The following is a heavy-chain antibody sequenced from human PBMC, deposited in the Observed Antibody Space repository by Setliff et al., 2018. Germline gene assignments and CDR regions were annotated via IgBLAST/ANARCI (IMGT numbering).Heavy chain of an antibody. CDR2: ISGASSTI. D-gene: IGHD1-26*01. J-gene: IGHJ4*02. Sequence: GESLKLSCIVSGLTFRNFGMTWVRQAPGKGLEWLSKISGASSTIYYADSVKGRFTISRDNAQNSLYLQMNNLTAEDTAVYFCARARSNGREEPDYWGQGTLVTSPQ. CDR1: GLTFRNFG. CDR3: ARARSNGREEPDY. V-gene: IGHV3-48*01.